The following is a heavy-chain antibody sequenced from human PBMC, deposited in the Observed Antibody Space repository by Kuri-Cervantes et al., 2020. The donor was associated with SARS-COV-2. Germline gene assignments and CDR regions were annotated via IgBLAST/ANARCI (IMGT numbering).Heavy chain of an antibody. CDR1: GFALTNYV. Sequence: GGSLRLSCAASGFALTNYVMNWVHQAPGKGLEWVSSIRGSGGSTYYADSVKGRFTISRDNSKNTLYLQMGSLRAEDMAVYYCARGVGIFGVVYYYYYMDVWGKGTTVTVSS. CDR2: IRGSGGST. V-gene: IGHV3-23*01. J-gene: IGHJ6*03. D-gene: IGHD3-3*01. CDR3: ARGVGIFGVVYYYYYMDV.